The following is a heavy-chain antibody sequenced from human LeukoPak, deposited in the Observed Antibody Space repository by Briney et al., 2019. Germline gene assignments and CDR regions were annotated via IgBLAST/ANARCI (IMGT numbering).Heavy chain of an antibody. CDR3: ATTGSREYFQH. V-gene: IGHV4-30-2*06. D-gene: IGHD2-15*01. J-gene: IGHJ1*01. CDR2: IYHSGST. CDR1: GGSISSGGYS. Sequence: SQTLSLTCAVSGGSISSGGYSWSWIRQSPGKGLEWSGYIYHSGSTYYNPSLKSRVTISVDRSKNQFSLKLSSVTAADTAVYYCATTGSREYFQHWGQGTLVTVSS.